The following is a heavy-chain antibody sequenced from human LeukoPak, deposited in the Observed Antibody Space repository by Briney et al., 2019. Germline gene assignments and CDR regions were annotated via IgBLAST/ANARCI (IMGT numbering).Heavy chain of an antibody. CDR1: GYTLTELS. J-gene: IGHJ4*02. Sequence: ASVKVSCKVSGYTLTELSMHWVRQAPGKGLEWMGGFDPEDGETIYAQKFQGRVTMTEDTSTDTAYMELSSLRSEDTAVYYCATDEVRGVLRSLHYWGQGTLVTVSP. V-gene: IGHV1-24*01. CDR3: ATDEVRGVLRSLHY. CDR2: FDPEDGET. D-gene: IGHD3-10*01.